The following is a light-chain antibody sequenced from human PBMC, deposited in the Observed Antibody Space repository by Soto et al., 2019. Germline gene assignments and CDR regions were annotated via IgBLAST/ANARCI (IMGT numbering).Light chain of an antibody. V-gene: IGKV3-15*01. J-gene: IGKJ2*01. Sequence: EIVMTQSPATLSVSPGERATLSCRASHSVSSNLAWYQQKPGQAPRLLIYDASTRATAIPARFSGSGSGTEFTLTISSLQSEDFAVYYCQQYNNWPPKYTFGQGTKLEIK. CDR1: HSVSSN. CDR2: DAS. CDR3: QQYNNWPPKYT.